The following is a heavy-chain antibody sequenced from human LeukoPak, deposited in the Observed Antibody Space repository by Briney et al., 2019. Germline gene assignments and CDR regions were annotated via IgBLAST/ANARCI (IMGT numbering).Heavy chain of an antibody. Sequence: HPGGSLRLSCAASGFTFSSYAMSWVRQAPGKGLEWVSAISGSGGSTYYADSVKGRFTISRDNPRNTLYLQMNSLRAEDTAVYYCAPREVPAALDYWGQGTLVTVSS. V-gene: IGHV3-23*01. CDR3: APREVPAALDY. D-gene: IGHD2-2*01. CDR2: ISGSGGST. CDR1: GFTFSSYA. J-gene: IGHJ4*02.